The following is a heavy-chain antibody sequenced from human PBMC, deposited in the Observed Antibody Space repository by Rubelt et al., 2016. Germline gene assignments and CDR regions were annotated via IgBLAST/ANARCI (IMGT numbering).Heavy chain of an antibody. J-gene: IGHJ4*02. CDR1: GYSFKRYA. V-gene: IGHV1-18*01. Sequence: QVQLVQSGAEVKEPGASIKVSCKTSGYSFKRYAISWVRQAPGQGLEWMGWISTSNGAKRYEQNFQGRVTMTTDTSTSTAYMELRSLGSDDTAVYSCARDHSNTSGFHAYFDYWGQGTLVTVSS. CDR2: ISTSNGAK. D-gene: IGHD3-22*01. CDR3: ARDHSNTSGFHAYFDY.